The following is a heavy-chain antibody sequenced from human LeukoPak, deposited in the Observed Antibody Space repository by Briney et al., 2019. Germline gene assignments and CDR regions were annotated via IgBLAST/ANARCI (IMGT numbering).Heavy chain of an antibody. D-gene: IGHD3-9*01. CDR3: ARLEVDDILTGYYPAYYFDY. CDR1: GGSISSYY. J-gene: IGHJ4*02. CDR2: IYYSGST. Sequence: SETLSLTCTVSGGSISSYYWSWIRQPPGKGLEWIGYIYYSGSTNYNPSLKSRVTISVDTSKNQFSLKLSSVTAADTAVYYCARLEVDDILTGYYPAYYFDYWGQGTLVTVSS. V-gene: IGHV4-59*08.